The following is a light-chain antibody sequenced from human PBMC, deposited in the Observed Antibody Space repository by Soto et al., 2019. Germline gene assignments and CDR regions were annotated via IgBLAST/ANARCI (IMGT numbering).Light chain of an antibody. CDR3: QQSYMDPIT. V-gene: IGKV1-39*01. Sequence: DIQMTQSPSSLSASVEDRVIITCRASQSISNHLNWYQKKPGKAPNLLIYDASRLQSGVPSRFSGSGGGTDFTLSISSVQPEDFATYFCQQSYMDPITFGQGRRLEIK. CDR1: QSISNH. CDR2: DAS. J-gene: IGKJ5*01.